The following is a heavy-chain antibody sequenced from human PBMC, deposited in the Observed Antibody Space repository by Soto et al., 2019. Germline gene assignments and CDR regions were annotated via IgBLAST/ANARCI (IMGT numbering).Heavy chain of an antibody. J-gene: IGHJ4*02. D-gene: IGHD6-19*01. CDR3: ARDHSSGWYFFDY. CDR1: GFTFSSYA. CDR2: ISYDGSNK. V-gene: IGHV3-30-3*01. Sequence: GGSLRLCCAASGFTFSSYAMHWVRQAPGKGLEWVAVISYDGSNKYYADSVKGRFTISRDNSKNTLYLQMNSLRAEDTAVYYCARDHSSGWYFFDYWGQGTLVTVSS.